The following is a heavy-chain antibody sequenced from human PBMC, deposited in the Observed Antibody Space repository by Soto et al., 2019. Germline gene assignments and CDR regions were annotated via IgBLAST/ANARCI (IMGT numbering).Heavy chain of an antibody. CDR2: IDYRGNT. CDR3: PTHTRAHGSGWPTWFGP. CDR1: GGSISSNNYY. J-gene: IGHJ5*02. V-gene: IGHV4-39*01. Sequence: QLQLQDSGPGLVKPSETLSLTCTVSGGSISSNNYYWAWIRQPPAKGLEWIGSIDYRGNTYHNPSLKSLFTISVDTSKNQFSPKLSAVTAADTAVYYCPTHTRAHGSGWPTWFGPWGQGILVTVSS. D-gene: IGHD6-19*01.